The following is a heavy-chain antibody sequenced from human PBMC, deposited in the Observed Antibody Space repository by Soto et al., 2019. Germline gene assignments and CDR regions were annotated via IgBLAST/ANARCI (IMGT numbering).Heavy chain of an antibody. CDR3: ARHPGYTVPTVYATHYFDD. D-gene: IGHD2-8*01. CDR1: GDSIGTINYY. CDR2: IYYSGST. J-gene: IGHJ4*02. V-gene: IGHV4-39*01. Sequence: QLQLQESGPGLVKPSETLSVTCSVSGDSIGTINYYWGWLRQPPGKGPEWIGSIYYSGSTHYNPSLRGRLTISVDTSKNHFSLRLSSVTAADTAVYYCARHPGYTVPTVYATHYFDDWGQGVLVTVSS.